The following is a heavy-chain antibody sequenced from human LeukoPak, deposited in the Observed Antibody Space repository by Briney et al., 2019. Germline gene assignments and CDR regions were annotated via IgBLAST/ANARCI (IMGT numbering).Heavy chain of an antibody. D-gene: IGHD2-8*01. CDR1: GGSFSGYY. CDR3: AREGCTNGVCYTNYYYYMDV. Sequence: NPSETLSLTCAVYGGSFSGYYWSWIRQPPGKGLEWIGEINHSGSTYYNPSLKSRVTISVDTSKNQFSLKLSSVTAADTAVYYCAREGCTNGVCYTNYYYYMDVWGKGTTVTVPS. CDR2: INHSGST. J-gene: IGHJ6*03. V-gene: IGHV4-34*01.